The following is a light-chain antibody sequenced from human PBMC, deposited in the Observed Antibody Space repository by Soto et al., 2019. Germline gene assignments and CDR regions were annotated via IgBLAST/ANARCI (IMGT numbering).Light chain of an antibody. CDR1: QGIRSA. V-gene: IGKV1-6*01. CDR3: HQYNSWPRGT. CDR2: AAS. J-gene: IGKJ3*01. Sequence: AIQVTQSPSSLSASVGDRVTITCRTSQGIRSALGWYQQKPGKVPKLLIYAASTLQSGVPSRFSGSGSGRDFTLTISSLQSEDSAVYYCHQYNSWPRGTFGPGTKVEIK.